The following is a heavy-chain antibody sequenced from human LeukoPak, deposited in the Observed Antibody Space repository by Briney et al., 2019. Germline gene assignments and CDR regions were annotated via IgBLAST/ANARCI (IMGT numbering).Heavy chain of an antibody. CDR1: GGTFSSYA. CDR2: IIPIFGTA. D-gene: IGHD4-17*01. CDR3: ARDSSGGDYGLAVYDAFDI. J-gene: IGHJ3*02. V-gene: IGHV1-69*05. Sequence: ASVKVSCKASGGTFSSYAISWVRQAPGQGLEWMGGIIPIFGTANYAQKFQGRVTITTDESTSTAYMELSSQRSEGTAVYYCARDSSGGDYGLAVYDAFDIWGQGTMVTVSS.